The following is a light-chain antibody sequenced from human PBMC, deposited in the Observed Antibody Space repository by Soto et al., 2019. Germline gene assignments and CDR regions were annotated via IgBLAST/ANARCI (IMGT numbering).Light chain of an antibody. J-gene: IGLJ1*01. CDR3: SSYTSSNTFYV. V-gene: IGLV2-14*01. Sequence: QSALTQPAAVSGSPGQSITVSCSGTSTDIGGYNYVSWYQQRPGKAPKLMIYDVSNRPSGVSNRFSGSKSGNTASLLISGLQAEDEAEYYCSSYTSSNTFYVFGTGTKVTVL. CDR2: DVS. CDR1: STDIGGYNY.